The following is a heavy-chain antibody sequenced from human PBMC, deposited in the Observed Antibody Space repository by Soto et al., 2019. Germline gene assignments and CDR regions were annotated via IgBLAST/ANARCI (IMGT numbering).Heavy chain of an antibody. J-gene: IGHJ3*02. D-gene: IGHD5-18*01. Sequence: ASVKISCKTSGYTFTDYYTHWVRQAPGQGLEWMGWMNPKSGGAYFAQKFQGRVTLTRDTSIGTAYIEVNSLTSDDTAVYFCTGENIENSDGLYDAFDIWGQGTKVTVSS. V-gene: IGHV1-2*02. CDR2: MNPKSGGA. CDR1: GYTFTDYY. CDR3: TGENIENSDGLYDAFDI.